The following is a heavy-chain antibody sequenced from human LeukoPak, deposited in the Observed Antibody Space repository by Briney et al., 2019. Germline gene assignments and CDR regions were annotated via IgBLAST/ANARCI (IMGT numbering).Heavy chain of an antibody. CDR2: IYYSGST. D-gene: IGHD2-15*01. CDR1: GGSNSSYF. J-gene: IGHJ5*02. CDR3: ARSATHSWFDP. V-gene: IGHV4-59*01. Sequence: SETLSLTCTVSGGSNSSYFWSWIRQPPGKGLEWIGYIYYSGSTNYNPSLKSRVTISVDTSKNQFSLKLNSVTAADTAVYYCARSATHSWFDPWGQGTLVTVSS.